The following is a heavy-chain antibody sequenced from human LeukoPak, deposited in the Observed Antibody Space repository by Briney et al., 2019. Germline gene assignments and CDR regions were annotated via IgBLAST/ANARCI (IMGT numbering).Heavy chain of an antibody. J-gene: IGHJ5*02. CDR3: SPYFGSAFDP. D-gene: IGHD3-10*01. CDR2: IKSKTDGGTT. CDR1: GFTFSNAW. Sequence: PVGSLRLSCAASGFTFSNAWMTSVRQAPRKGLYWVGRIKSKTDGGTTDYAAPVKGRFSISRDDSKNTLYLQMNSLKTEDTAVYYCSPYFGSAFDPWGQGTLVTVSS. V-gene: IGHV3-15*01.